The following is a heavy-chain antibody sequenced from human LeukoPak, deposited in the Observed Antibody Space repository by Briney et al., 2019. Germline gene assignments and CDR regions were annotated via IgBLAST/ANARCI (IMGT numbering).Heavy chain of an antibody. CDR1: GFTLDDYA. V-gene: IGHV3-9*03. Sequence: PGGSLRLSCAASGFTLDDYAMHWVRQAPGKGLEWVSGISWNSGSIGYADSVKGRFTISRDNAKNSLYLQMNSLRAEDMALYYCAKDTGGSYTGNSYFDYWGQGTLVTVSS. D-gene: IGHD1-26*01. CDR2: ISWNSGSI. J-gene: IGHJ4*02. CDR3: AKDTGGSYTGNSYFDY.